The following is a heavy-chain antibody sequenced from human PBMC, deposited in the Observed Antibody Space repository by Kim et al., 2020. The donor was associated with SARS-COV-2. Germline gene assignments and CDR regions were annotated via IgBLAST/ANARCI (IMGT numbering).Heavy chain of an antibody. J-gene: IGHJ6*02. V-gene: IGHV3-53*01. CDR3: ARDQIAAAGTGGYYYGMDV. CDR2: IYSGGST. CDR1: GFTVSSNY. Sequence: GGSLRLSCAASGFTVSSNYMSWVRQAPGKGLEWVSVIYSGGSTYYADSVKGRFTISRDNSKNTLYLQMNSLRAEDTAVYYCARDQIAAAGTGGYYYGMDVWGQGTTVTVSS. D-gene: IGHD6-13*01.